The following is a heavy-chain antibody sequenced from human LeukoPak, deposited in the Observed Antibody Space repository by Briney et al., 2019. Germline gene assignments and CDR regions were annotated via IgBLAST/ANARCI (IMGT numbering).Heavy chain of an antibody. CDR2: MNPNSGNT. Sequence: ASVKVSCKASGYTFTSYDINWVRQATGQGLEWMGWMNPNSGNTSYAQKFQGRVTMTRDTSTSTVYMELSSLRSEDTAVYYCARDLSAGGNHYYYGMDVWGQGTTVTVSS. V-gene: IGHV1-8*01. J-gene: IGHJ6*02. D-gene: IGHD4-23*01. CDR1: GYTFTSYD. CDR3: ARDLSAGGNHYYYGMDV.